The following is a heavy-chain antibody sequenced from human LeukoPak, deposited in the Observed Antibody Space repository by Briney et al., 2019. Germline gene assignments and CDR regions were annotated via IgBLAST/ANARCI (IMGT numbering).Heavy chain of an antibody. D-gene: IGHD1-26*01. J-gene: IGHJ4*02. CDR2: ISYDGSNK. V-gene: IGHV3-30-3*01. CDR3: ARDPLGEDSGSYYFRFDY. Sequence: GGSLRLSCAASGFTFSSYAMHWVRQAPGKGLEWVAVISYDGSNKYYADSVKGRFTISRDNSKNTLYLQMSSLRAEDTAVYYCARDPLGEDSGSYYFRFDYWGQGTLVTVSS. CDR1: GFTFSSYA.